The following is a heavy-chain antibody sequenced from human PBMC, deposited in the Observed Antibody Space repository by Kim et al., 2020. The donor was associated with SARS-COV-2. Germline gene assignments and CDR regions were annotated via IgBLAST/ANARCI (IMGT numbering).Heavy chain of an antibody. Sequence: GGSLRLSCAASGFTFSSTDMSWVRQAPGKGLEWISSIGSDGGTDYIDSVRGRFFISRDNSKAALFLQMNSLRADDTAVYYCASRRGFGYGMDIWGQGTT. CDR3: ASRRGFGYGMDI. V-gene: IGHV3-23*01. CDR2: IGSDGGT. CDR1: GFTFSSTD. J-gene: IGHJ6*02. D-gene: IGHD3-10*01.